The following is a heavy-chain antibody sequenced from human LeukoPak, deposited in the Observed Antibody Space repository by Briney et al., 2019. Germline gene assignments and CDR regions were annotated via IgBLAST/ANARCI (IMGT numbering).Heavy chain of an antibody. V-gene: IGHV4-34*01. CDR3: ARHYYDSSGYYYPGDMDV. D-gene: IGHD3-22*01. CDR2: INHSGST. J-gene: IGHJ6*02. CDR1: GGSFSGYY. Sequence: SETLSLTCAVYGGSFSGYYWSWIRQPPGKGLEWIGEINHSGSTNYNPSLKSRVTISVDTSKNQFSLKLSSVTAADTAVYYCARHYYDSSGYYYPGDMDVWGRGTTVTVSS.